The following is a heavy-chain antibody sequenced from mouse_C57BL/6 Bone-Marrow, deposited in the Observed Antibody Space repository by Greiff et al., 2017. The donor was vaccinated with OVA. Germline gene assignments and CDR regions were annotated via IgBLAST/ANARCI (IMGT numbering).Heavy chain of an antibody. V-gene: IGHV1-64*01. CDR2: IHPNSGST. D-gene: IGHD1-1*01. Sequence: QVQLKQPGAELVKPGASVKLSCKASGYTFTSYWMHWVKQRPGQGLEWIGMIHPNSGSTNYTEKFKSKATLTVDKSSSTAYMQLSSLTSEDSAFYYCARGDYYGSSYRFAYWGQGTLVTVSA. CDR1: GYTFTSYW. CDR3: ARGDYYGSSYRFAY. J-gene: IGHJ3*01.